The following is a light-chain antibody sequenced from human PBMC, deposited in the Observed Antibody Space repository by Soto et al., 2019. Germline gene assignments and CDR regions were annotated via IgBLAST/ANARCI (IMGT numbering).Light chain of an antibody. J-gene: IGKJ1*01. V-gene: IGKV3-15*01. CDR3: QQYNNWPLWT. Sequence: EIVMTQSPATLSVSPGERATLSCRASQSVSSNLAWYQQKPGQAPRLLIYGASTRATGIPARFSGSGSGTEFTLTISRLKSEDFEVYYCQQYNNWPLWTFGQGTKVDIK. CDR1: QSVSSN. CDR2: GAS.